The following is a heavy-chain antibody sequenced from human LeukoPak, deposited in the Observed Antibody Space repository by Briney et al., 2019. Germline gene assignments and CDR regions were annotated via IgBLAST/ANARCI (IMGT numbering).Heavy chain of an antibody. D-gene: IGHD4-17*01. Sequence: GGSLRLSCAASGFTFSSYSMNWVRQAPGKGLEWVSSISSSYIYYADSVKGRFTISRDNAKNSLYLQMNSLRAEDTAVYYCARDGHGDYFDYWGQGTLVTVSS. CDR1: GFTFSSYS. J-gene: IGHJ4*02. CDR3: ARDGHGDYFDY. V-gene: IGHV3-21*01. CDR2: ISSSYI.